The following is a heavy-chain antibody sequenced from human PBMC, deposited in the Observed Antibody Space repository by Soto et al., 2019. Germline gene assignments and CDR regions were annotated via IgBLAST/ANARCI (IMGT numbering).Heavy chain of an antibody. Sequence: QVQLVQSGAEVKKPGASVKVSCKASGYTFTSYGISWVRQAPGQGLEWMGWISAYNGNTNYAQKLQGRVTMTTDTSTSTPSLELTXLRSDDTAVYYCARDVAMFYCGSSGFRSYYNGIDVWGQGTPVTVSS. J-gene: IGHJ6*02. CDR2: ISAYNGNT. D-gene: IGHD3-22*01. CDR1: GYTFTSYG. V-gene: IGHV1-18*01. CDR3: ARDVAMFYCGSSGFRSYYNGIDV.